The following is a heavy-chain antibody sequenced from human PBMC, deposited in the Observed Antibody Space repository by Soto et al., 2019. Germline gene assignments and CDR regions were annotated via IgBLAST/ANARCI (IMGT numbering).Heavy chain of an antibody. CDR3: AEGNSSGWGAFDI. Sequence: EVQLVESGGGLVQPGRSLRLSCAASGFTFDDYAMHWVRQAPGKGLEWVSGISWNSGSIGYADSVKGRFTISRDNAKNSLYLQMNSLRAEDTALYYCAEGNSSGWGAFDIWGQGTMVTVSS. V-gene: IGHV3-9*01. CDR2: ISWNSGSI. D-gene: IGHD6-19*01. CDR1: GFTFDDYA. J-gene: IGHJ3*02.